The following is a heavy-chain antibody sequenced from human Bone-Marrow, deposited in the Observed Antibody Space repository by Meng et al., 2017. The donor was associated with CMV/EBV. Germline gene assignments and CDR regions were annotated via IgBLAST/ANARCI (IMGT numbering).Heavy chain of an antibody. D-gene: IGHD2-15*01. V-gene: IGHV3-21*01. Sequence: VGSMRLSCAASGFVVSLYSMNWVRQAPGMGLEWVSSIRSTGAYIHYADSVEGRFTISRDNAENSLYLQLNNLRAEDTAVYYCARAGCSGGSCYSQRAFDIWGQGTMVSFS. CDR1: GFVVSLYS. J-gene: IGHJ3*02. CDR3: ARAGCSGGSCYSQRAFDI. CDR2: IRSTGAYI.